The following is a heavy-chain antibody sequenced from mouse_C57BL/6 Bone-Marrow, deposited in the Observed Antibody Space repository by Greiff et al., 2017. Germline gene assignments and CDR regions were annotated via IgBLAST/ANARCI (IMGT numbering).Heavy chain of an antibody. CDR3: ARVYYGSRGAWFAD. CDR1: GYTFTSYG. CDR2: IYPRSGNT. J-gene: IGHJ3*01. D-gene: IGHD1-1*01. V-gene: IGHV1-81*01. Sequence: QVQLQQSGAELARPGASVKLSCKASGYTFTSYGISWVKQRTGQGLEWIGEIYPRSGNTYYNEKFKGKATLTADKSSSTAYMELRSLTSEDSAVYFCARVYYGSRGAWFADRGQEALVTVSA.